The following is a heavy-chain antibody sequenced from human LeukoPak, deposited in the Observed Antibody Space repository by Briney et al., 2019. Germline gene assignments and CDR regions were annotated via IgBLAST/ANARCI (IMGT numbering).Heavy chain of an antibody. CDR2: IKHDGTSK. CDR3: VRIGLSYSYGSGFDP. CDR1: GFTFGAYS. D-gene: IGHD3-10*01. J-gene: IGHJ5*02. Sequence: GGSLRLSCAASGFTFGAYSMHWVRQAPGKGLDWVAAIKHDGTSKYYAGSVKGRITISRDNSKNTLYLEMNSLRAEDTAVYHCVRIGLSYSYGSGFDPWGQGTLVIVSS. V-gene: IGHV3-30*04.